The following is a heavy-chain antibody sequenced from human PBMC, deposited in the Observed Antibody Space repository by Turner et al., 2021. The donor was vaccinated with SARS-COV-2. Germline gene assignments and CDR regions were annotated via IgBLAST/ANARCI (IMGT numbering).Heavy chain of an antibody. J-gene: IGHJ6*02. Sequence: QVQLQESRPGLVKRSETLSLSCTVSGGSISSYYWSWIQQPPGQGLEWTGYIYYSGSTNYNPSLKSRVTISVDTSKNQFSLKLSSVTAADTAVNYGARVVPIGVYGSGSYDHGMDVWGQGTTVTVSS. D-gene: IGHD3-10*01. V-gene: IGHV4-59*01. CDR2: IYYSGST. CDR1: GGSISSYY. CDR3: ARVVPIGVYGSGSYDHGMDV.